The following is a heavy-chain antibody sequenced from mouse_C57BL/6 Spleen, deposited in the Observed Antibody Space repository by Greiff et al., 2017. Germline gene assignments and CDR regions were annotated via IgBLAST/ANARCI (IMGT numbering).Heavy chain of an antibody. J-gene: IGHJ2*01. Sequence: QVHVKQPGAELVKPGASVKLSCKASGYTFTSYWMHWVKQRPGQGLEWIGMSHPNSGSTNYNEKFKSKATLTVDKSSSTAYMQRSSLTSEDSAVYYCASRDYYGSSPDYWGQGTTLTVCS. CDR2: SHPNSGST. CDR3: ASRDYYGSSPDY. V-gene: IGHV1-64*01. D-gene: IGHD1-1*01. CDR1: GYTFTSYW.